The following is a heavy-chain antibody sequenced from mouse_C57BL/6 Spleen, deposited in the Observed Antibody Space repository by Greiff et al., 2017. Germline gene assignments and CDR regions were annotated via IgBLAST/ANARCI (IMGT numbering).Heavy chain of an antibody. Sequence: VQLQQSGPELVKPGASVKISCKASGYTFTDYYMNWVKQSHGKSLEWIGDINPNNGGTSYNQKFKGKATLTVDKSSSTAYMELRSLTSEDSAVYYCARGLRGYYAMDYWGQGTSVTVSS. J-gene: IGHJ4*01. CDR3: ARGLRGYYAMDY. CDR1: GYTFTDYY. V-gene: IGHV1-26*01. CDR2: INPNNGGT. D-gene: IGHD2-2*01.